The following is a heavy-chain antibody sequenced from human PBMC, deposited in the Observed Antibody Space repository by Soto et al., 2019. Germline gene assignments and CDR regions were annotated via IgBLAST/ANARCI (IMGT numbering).Heavy chain of an antibody. CDR3: ARGLPGDQIHRDSYYYMDV. V-gene: IGHV4-34*01. J-gene: IGHJ6*03. CDR1: GGSFSGYY. Sequence: SETLSLTCAVYGGSFSGYYWSWIRQPPGKGLEWIGEINHSGSTNYNPSLKSRVTISVDTSKNQFSLKLSSVTAADTAVYYCARGLPGDQIHRDSYYYMDVWGKGTTVTVSS. D-gene: IGHD2-21*02. CDR2: INHSGST.